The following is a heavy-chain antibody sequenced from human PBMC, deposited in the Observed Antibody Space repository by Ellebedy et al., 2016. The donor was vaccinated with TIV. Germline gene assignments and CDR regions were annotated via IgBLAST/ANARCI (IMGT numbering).Heavy chain of an antibody. CDR2: ISYDGSNK. J-gene: IGHJ6*03. CDR3: ARYHGTVAQPNYYYYMDV. CDR1: GFTFSSYA. D-gene: IGHD4-23*01. V-gene: IGHV3-30-3*01. Sequence: GGSLRLXXAASGFTFSSYAMHWVRQAPGKGLEWVAVISYDGSNKYYADSVKVRFTISRDNSKNTLYLQMNSLRAEDTAVYYCARYHGTVAQPNYYYYMDVWGKGTTVTVSS.